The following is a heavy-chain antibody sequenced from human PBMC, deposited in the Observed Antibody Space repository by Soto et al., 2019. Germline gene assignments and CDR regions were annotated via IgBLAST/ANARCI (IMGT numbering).Heavy chain of an antibody. D-gene: IGHD5-12*01. V-gene: IGHV3-15*01. J-gene: IGHJ6*03. CDR1: GFTFSNAW. CDR3: KNSGYDNYYYYYMDV. Sequence: GGSLRLSCAASGFTFSNAWMSWVRQAPGKGLEWVGRIKSKTDGGTTDYAAPVKGRFTISRDDSKNTLYLQMNSLKTEATAVYYCKNSGYDNYYYYYMDVWGKGTTVTVSS. CDR2: IKSKTDGGTT.